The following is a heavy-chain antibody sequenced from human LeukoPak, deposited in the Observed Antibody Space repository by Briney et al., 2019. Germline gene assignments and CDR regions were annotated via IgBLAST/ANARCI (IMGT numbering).Heavy chain of an antibody. J-gene: IGHJ6*03. V-gene: IGHV4-34*01. CDR3: ARGRYCSSTSCHRRQNYYYYYKDV. CDR2: IIHSGST. D-gene: IGHD2-2*01. CDR1: GWSFSGYY. Sequence: SETLSLTCAVYGWSFSGYYWSWIRQPPPRGREGSGEIIHSGSTNYNPSLNSRVTISVDTSKKQFSLKLSPVTAADTAVYHCARGRYCSSTSCHRRQNYYYYYKDVWGKGTTVTVSS.